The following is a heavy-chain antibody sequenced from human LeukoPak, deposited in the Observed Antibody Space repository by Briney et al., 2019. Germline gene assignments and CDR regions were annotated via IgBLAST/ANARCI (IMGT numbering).Heavy chain of an antibody. Sequence: GGSLRLSCAASGFTFDDYAMPWVRQAPGKGLEWVSGISWNSGSIGYADSVKGRFTISRDNAKNSLYPQMNSLRAEDTALYYCAKDISQGSGIEYYYGMDVWGQGTTVTVSS. D-gene: IGHD3-10*01. CDR2: ISWNSGSI. V-gene: IGHV3-9*01. CDR3: AKDISQGSGIEYYYGMDV. J-gene: IGHJ6*02. CDR1: GFTFDDYA.